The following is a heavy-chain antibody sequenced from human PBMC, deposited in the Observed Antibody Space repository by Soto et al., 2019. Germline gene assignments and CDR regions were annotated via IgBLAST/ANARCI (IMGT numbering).Heavy chain of an antibody. CDR1: GGSISSSSYY. D-gene: IGHD2-15*01. J-gene: IGHJ4*02. CDR3: ATVRGGYTHPFDY. V-gene: IGHV4-39*01. Sequence: SETLSLTCTGSGGSISSSSYYWGWIRQPPGKGLEWIGSIYYSGSTYYNPSLKSRVTISVDTSKNQFSLKLSSVTAADTAVYYCATVRGGYTHPFDYWGQGTLVTVSS. CDR2: IYYSGST.